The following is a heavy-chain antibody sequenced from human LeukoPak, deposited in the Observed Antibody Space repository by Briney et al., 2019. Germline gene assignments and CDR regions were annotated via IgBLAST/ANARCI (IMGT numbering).Heavy chain of an antibody. J-gene: IGHJ4*02. CDR2: ISYDGSNK. D-gene: IGHD3-10*01. V-gene: IGHV3-30*18. CDR1: GFTFSSYG. Sequence: GGSLRLSCAASGFTFSSYGMHWVRQAPGKGLEWVAVISYDGSNKYYADSVKGRFTISRDNSKNTLYLQMNSLRAEDTAVYYCAKDGDTMVRGVLDYWGQGTLVTVS. CDR3: AKDGDTMVRGVLDY.